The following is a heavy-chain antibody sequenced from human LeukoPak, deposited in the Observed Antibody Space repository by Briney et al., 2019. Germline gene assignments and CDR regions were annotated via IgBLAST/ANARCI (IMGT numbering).Heavy chain of an antibody. CDR1: GFNFTNYN. Sequence: GGSLRLSCAASGFNFTNYNMNWVRQAPGMGLEWVSSIHSSSGSIYYADSPKGRFTISRDNAKNSLYLQMNSLRAEDTAVYYCARDLAWDAFDIWGQGTMVTVSS. V-gene: IGHV3-21*01. CDR3: ARDLAWDAFDI. CDR2: IHSSSGSI. J-gene: IGHJ3*02.